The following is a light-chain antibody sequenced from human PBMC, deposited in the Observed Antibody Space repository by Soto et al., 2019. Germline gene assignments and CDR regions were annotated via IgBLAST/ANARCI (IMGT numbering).Light chain of an antibody. V-gene: IGKV3-20*01. Sequence: EIVLTQSPGTLPLSPGERATLSCRASQRVSSSYLAWYQQKPRQAPRLLIYSASSRATGIPVRFSGSGSGTDFTLTISRREPEDFAVYYCQQYGSSPLFTFGPGTKVDIK. J-gene: IGKJ3*01. CDR3: QQYGSSPLFT. CDR1: QRVSSSY. CDR2: SAS.